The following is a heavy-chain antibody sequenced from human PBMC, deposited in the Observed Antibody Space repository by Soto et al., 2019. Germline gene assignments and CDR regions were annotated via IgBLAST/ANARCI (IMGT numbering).Heavy chain of an antibody. CDR2: IIPTIGTT. CDR1: GDTFTIFA. V-gene: IGHV1-69*12. Sequence: QVQLVQSGAEVKKPGSSVKVSCKASGDTFTIFAISWVRQAPGQRLEWMGGIIPTIGTTNYAQRFQGRITITGDESTGTAYMELSSLKSEDTAVYYCAIDLGSGYDPGDYWGQGTLVTVSS. D-gene: IGHD5-12*01. CDR3: AIDLGSGYDPGDY. J-gene: IGHJ4*02.